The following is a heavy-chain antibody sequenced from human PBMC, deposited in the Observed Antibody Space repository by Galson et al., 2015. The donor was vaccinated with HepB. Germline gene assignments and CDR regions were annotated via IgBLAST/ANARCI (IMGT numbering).Heavy chain of an antibody. Sequence: SLRLSCAASGFTFSSYAMHWVRQAPGKGLEWVAVISYDGSNKYYADSVKGRFTISRDNSKNTLYLQMNSLRAEDTAVYYCARDGASSGWYFRVYYGMDVWGQGTTVTVSS. CDR1: GFTFSSYA. CDR3: ARDGASSGWYFRVYYGMDV. D-gene: IGHD6-19*01. V-gene: IGHV3-30-3*01. J-gene: IGHJ6*02. CDR2: ISYDGSNK.